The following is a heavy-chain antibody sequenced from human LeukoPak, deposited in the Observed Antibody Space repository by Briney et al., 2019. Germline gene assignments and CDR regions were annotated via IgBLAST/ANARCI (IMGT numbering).Heavy chain of an antibody. CDR2: FDPEDGET. Sequence: GASVQVSCKVSGYTLTELSMHWVRQAPGKGLEWMGGFDPEDGETIYAQKFQGRVTMTEDISTDTAYMELSSLRSEDTAVYYCATRGYYYDSRGAFDIWGQGTMVTVSS. J-gene: IGHJ3*02. CDR3: ATRGYYYDSRGAFDI. V-gene: IGHV1-24*01. D-gene: IGHD3-22*01. CDR1: GYTLTELS.